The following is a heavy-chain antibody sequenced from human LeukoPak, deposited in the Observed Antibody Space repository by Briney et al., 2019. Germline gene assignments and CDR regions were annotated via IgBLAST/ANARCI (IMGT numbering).Heavy chain of an antibody. CDR2: INPNSGGT. D-gene: IGHD2-2*02. CDR3: ARERLGYCSSTSCYRDRWFDP. Sequence: ASVKVSCKASGYTFTGYYMHWVRQAPGQGLEWMGRINPNSGGTNYAQKFQGRVTMTRDTSISTAYMELSRLRSDDTAVYYCARERLGYCSSTSCYRDRWFDPWGRGTLVTVSS. J-gene: IGHJ2*01. V-gene: IGHV1-2*06. CDR1: GYTFTGYY.